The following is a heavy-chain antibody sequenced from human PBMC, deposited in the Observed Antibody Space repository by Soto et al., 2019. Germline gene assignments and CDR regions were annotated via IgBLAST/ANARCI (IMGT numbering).Heavy chain of an antibody. D-gene: IGHD2-2*01. Sequence: ASVKVSCKAYGYTFTSYGISWVRQAPGQGLEWMGWISSYNGNTNYAQKVQGRVTMTTDTSTSTTYMELRSLRSDDTAVYYCARGPRYCSTTSCFSGVTWFDPWGQGTLVTVSS. CDR1: GYTFTSYG. CDR2: ISSYNGNT. CDR3: ARGPRYCSTTSCFSGVTWFDP. V-gene: IGHV1-18*04. J-gene: IGHJ5*02.